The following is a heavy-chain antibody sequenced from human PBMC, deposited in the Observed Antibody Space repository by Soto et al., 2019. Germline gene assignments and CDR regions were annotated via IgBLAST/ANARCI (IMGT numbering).Heavy chain of an antibody. J-gene: IGHJ5*02. Sequence: SETLSLTCTVSGDSVSSASFYWIWIRQAPGKELELIGFIYFSGSTNYNPSLRSRVTMSLDTSKNQFSLKLRSVTAADTAVYFCARVNSARNWFYXWGQGTLFTVSX. CDR1: GDSVSSASFY. CDR3: ARVNSARNWFYX. CDR2: IYFSGST. V-gene: IGHV4-61*01. D-gene: IGHD4-4*01.